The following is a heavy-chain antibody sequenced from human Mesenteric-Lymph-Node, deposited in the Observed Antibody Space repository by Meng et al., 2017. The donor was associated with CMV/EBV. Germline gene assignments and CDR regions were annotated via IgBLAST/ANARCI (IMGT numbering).Heavy chain of an antibody. CDR1: GFTLGPTGVN. J-gene: IGHJ4*02. V-gene: IGHV2-5*01. CDR3: ARGVRGVTPHDY. D-gene: IGHD3-10*01. Sequence: SGPTLVKPTQTLTLTCSFSGFTLGPTGVNVGWIRQPPGKALEWLALIYWNDEKVYNPSLKSRLSITTDTFQSQVVLTMTDMDPLDTVTYYCARGVRGVTPHDYWGQGTLVTVSS. CDR2: IYWNDEK.